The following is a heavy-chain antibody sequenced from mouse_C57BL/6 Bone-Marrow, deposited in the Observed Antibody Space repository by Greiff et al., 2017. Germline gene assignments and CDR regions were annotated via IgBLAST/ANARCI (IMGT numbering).Heavy chain of an antibody. CDR2: IYPGDGDT. J-gene: IGHJ2*01. CDR3: ARSDDSYYFDF. D-gene: IGHD2-4*01. V-gene: IGHV1-82*01. CDR1: GYAFSSSW. Sequence: VQLQQSGPELVKPGASVKISCKASGYAFSSSWMNWVKQRPGKGLEWIGRIYPGDGDTNYNGKFKGKATLTADKSSSTAYMQLSSLTSEDSAVYFCARSDDSYYFDFWGQGTTLTVSS.